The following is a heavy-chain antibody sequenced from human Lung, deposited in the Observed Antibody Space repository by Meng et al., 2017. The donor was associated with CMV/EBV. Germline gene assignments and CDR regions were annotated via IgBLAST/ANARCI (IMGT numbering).Heavy chain of an antibody. Sequence: GESXKISCAASGFTFSSFTMNWVRQAPGKGLEWISSISSSSSYIYYPDSVRGRFTISRDNAQNSLYLQMSSLRAEDTAVYYCARLGQYSSDAGYFDDLRGGXLVTVSS. CDR1: GFTFSSFT. CDR2: ISSSSSYI. D-gene: IGHD6-25*01. J-gene: IGHJ4*01. V-gene: IGHV3-21*01. CDR3: ARLGQYSSDAGYFDD.